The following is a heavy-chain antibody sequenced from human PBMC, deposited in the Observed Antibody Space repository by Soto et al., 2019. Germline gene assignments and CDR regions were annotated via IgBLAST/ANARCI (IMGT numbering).Heavy chain of an antibody. CDR1: GDTFTEYY. J-gene: IGHJ4*02. Sequence: QVQLMQSGAEVKKPGASVKVSCKASGDTFTEYYIHWVRQAPGQGLEWMGTVNPSGGHTTYAQHFLGRVTMTRDTSTSTRYMELTILTSEDTAVYYCARGGHVVVVTAALDYWGQGTLVTVSS. CDR2: VNPSGGHT. V-gene: IGHV1-46*01. CDR3: ARGGHVVVVTAALDY. D-gene: IGHD2-21*02.